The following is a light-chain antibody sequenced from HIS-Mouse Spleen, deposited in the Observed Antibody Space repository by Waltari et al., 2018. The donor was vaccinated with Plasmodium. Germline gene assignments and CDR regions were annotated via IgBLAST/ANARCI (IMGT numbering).Light chain of an antibody. Sequence: QSALTQPASVSGSPGQSITISCTGTSSDVGSYNLVSWYQQHPGKAPKLMIYEGSKRPSGVSNLFSGSNAGNTASLTISGLQAEDEADYYCCSYAGSSTFVVFGGGTKLTVL. CDR3: CSYAGSSTFVV. J-gene: IGLJ2*01. V-gene: IGLV2-23*03. CDR1: SSDVGSYNL. CDR2: EGS.